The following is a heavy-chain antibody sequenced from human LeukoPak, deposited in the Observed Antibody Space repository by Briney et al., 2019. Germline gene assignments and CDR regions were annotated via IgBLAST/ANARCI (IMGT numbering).Heavy chain of an antibody. CDR1: GGSISSSSYY. Sequence: SETLSLTCTVSGGSISSSSYYWGWIRQPPGKGLEWIGSIYYSGSTNYNPSLKSRVTISVDTSKNQFSLKLSSVTAADMAVYYCARHYYDSSGYDGFDIWGQGTMVTVSS. CDR3: ARHYYDSSGYDGFDI. V-gene: IGHV4-39*01. CDR2: IYYSGST. J-gene: IGHJ3*02. D-gene: IGHD3-22*01.